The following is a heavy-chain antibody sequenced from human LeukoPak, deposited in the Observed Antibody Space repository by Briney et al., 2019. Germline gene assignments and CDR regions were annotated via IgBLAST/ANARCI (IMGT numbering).Heavy chain of an antibody. CDR2: TNDRGGT. CDR3: ARHGPRGFYFDS. V-gene: IGHV4-34*01. D-gene: IGHD3-10*01. CDR1: GGSVCGHY. J-gene: IGHJ4*02. Sequence: SETLSLTCAVNGGSVCGHYWSWVRQPPGRGLEWVGQTNDRGGTSYNPSLKSRVIISPDTSKNQFSLQLSSVTAADTAVYYCARHGPRGFYFDSWGQGTLVTVSS.